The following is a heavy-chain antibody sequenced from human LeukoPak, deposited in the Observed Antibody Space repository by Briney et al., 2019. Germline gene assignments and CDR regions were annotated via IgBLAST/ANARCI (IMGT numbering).Heavy chain of an antibody. CDR2: IYTSGST. Sequence: PSQTLSLTCTVSGGSISSGSYYWSWIRQPAGKGLEWIGRIYTSGSTNYNPSLKSRVTISVDKSKNQFSLKLSSVTAADTAVYYCARRGKTYGPLTRWGQGTLVTVSS. D-gene: IGHD3-10*01. CDR1: GGSISSGSYY. V-gene: IGHV4-61*02. J-gene: IGHJ4*02. CDR3: ARRGKTYGPLTR.